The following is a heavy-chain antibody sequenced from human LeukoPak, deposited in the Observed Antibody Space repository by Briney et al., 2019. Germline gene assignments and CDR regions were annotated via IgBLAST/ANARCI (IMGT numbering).Heavy chain of an antibody. Sequence: PGGSLRLSCAASGFTLSDHYMHWVRQAPGKGLEWVAVISYDGSNKYYADSVKGRFTISRDNSKNTLYLQMNSLRAEDTAVYYCAKDGAYDSGSYSAFDYWGQGTLVTVSS. V-gene: IGHV3-30*18. CDR3: AKDGAYDSGSYSAFDY. CDR1: GFTLSDHY. CDR2: ISYDGSNK. D-gene: IGHD1-26*01. J-gene: IGHJ4*02.